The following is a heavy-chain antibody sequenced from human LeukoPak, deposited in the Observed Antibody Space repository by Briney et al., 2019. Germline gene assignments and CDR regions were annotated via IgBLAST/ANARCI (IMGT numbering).Heavy chain of an antibody. Sequence: GGSLRLSCAASGFTYSNYAMSWVRQAPGKGLEWVSFISGSGVSTYYADSVKGQFIISRDNPRNTLYLQMDSLRSEDTAVYYCAKGSTFYYDSSVYYFYIDVWGKGTAVTVSS. V-gene: IGHV3-23*01. D-gene: IGHD3-22*01. J-gene: IGHJ6*03. CDR2: ISGSGVST. CDR1: GFTYSNYA. CDR3: AKGSTFYYDSSVYYFYIDV.